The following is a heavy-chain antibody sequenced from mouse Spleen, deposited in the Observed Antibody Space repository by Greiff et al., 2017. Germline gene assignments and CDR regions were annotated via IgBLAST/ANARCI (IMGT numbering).Heavy chain of an antibody. CDR1: GFSLTSYG. J-gene: IGHJ3*01. V-gene: IGHV2-9*02. CDR2: IWAGGST. D-gene: IGHD3-1*01. Sequence: VKLVESGPGLVAPSQSLSIPCTVSGFSLTSYGVHWVRQPPGKGLEWLGVIWAGGSTNYNSALMSRLSISKDNSKSQVFLKMNSLQTDDTAMYYCARGAPGSFAYWGQGSLVTVSA. CDR3: ARGAPGSFAY.